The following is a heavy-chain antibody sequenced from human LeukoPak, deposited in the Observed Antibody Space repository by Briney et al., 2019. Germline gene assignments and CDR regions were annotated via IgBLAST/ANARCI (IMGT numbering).Heavy chain of an antibody. V-gene: IGHV3-21*01. J-gene: IGHJ3*02. CDR1: GFTFSSYT. CDR2: ISSSTSYI. Sequence: GGSLRLSCAASGFTFSSYTMNWVRQAPGKGLEWVSSISSSTSYIYYADSVKGRSTISRDNAKNSLYLQMNSLRAEDTAVYYCARDSTPYGDAFDIWGQGTMVTVSS. CDR3: ARDSTPYGDAFDI. D-gene: IGHD2-15*01.